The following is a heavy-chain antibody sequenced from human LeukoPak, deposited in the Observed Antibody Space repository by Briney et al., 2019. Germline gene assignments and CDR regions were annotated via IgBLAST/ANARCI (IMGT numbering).Heavy chain of an antibody. D-gene: IGHD3-22*01. CDR2: ISSSSSYI. J-gene: IGHJ4*02. V-gene: IGHV3-21*01. CDR3: TRQEARDYYYEGLDF. Sequence: TGGSLRLSCAASAFTFSSYSMNWVRQAPGKGLEWVSSISSSSSYIYYADSVKGRFTISRDNAKNSLYLQMNSLRAEDTAVYYCTRQEARDYYYEGLDFWGQGNLVTVSS. CDR1: AFTFSSYS.